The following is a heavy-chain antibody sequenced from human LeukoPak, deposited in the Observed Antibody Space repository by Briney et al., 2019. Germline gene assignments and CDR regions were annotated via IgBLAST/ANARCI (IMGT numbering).Heavy chain of an antibody. CDR3: ARGGYCTNGVCYTGVY. J-gene: IGHJ4*02. D-gene: IGHD2-8*01. V-gene: IGHV1-18*01. CDR1: GYTFTSYG. CDR2: ISAYNGNT. Sequence: ASVKVSCKASGYTFTSYGISWVRQAPGQGLEWMGWISAYNGNTNYAQKLQGRVTMTTDTSTSTAYMELRSLRSDGTAVYYCARGGYCTNGVCYTGVYWGQGTLVTVSS.